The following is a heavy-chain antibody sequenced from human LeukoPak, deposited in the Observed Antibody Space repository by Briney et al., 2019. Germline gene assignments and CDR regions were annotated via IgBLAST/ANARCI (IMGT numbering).Heavy chain of an antibody. V-gene: IGHV4-59*11. CDR1: GGSISGHY. D-gene: IGHD6-6*01. Sequence: SETLSLTCTVSGGSISGHYWTWIRQPPGKGLEWIGYIYDIGSTTYDPSLKSRVTISVDTSKNQFSLKLSSVTAADTAVYYCARLEYSSPDYWGQGTLVTVSS. CDR3: ARLEYSSPDY. J-gene: IGHJ4*02. CDR2: IYDIGST.